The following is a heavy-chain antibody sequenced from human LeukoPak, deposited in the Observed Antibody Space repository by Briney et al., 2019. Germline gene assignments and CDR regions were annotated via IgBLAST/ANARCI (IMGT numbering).Heavy chain of an antibody. D-gene: IGHD4-23*01. CDR2: ISKGGST. Sequence: SETLSLTCSVSGGSINSHSWSWIRQPPGKGLEWIGYISKGGSTTYNPPLKSRVTISPDTSKNQLSLNLTSVTAADTAVFYCARQRYGGGPYYYYYLDVWGKGTSVTVSS. CDR3: ARQRYGGGPYYYYYLDV. CDR1: GGSINSHS. V-gene: IGHV4-59*08. J-gene: IGHJ6*03.